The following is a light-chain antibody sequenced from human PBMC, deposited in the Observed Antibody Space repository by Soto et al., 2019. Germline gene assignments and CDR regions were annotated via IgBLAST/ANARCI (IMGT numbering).Light chain of an antibody. J-gene: IGKJ2*01. CDR2: DAS. V-gene: IGKV3-11*01. CDR3: QVRDNWPT. CDR1: QSVSNY. Sequence: EIVLTQSPVTLSLSPGDRATLSCRTSQSVSNYLAWYQQKPGQAPRLLIYDASKRATGIPARFSGSGSGTDFTLTISGLETEDFAVYFCQVRDNWPTFGQGTKSEI.